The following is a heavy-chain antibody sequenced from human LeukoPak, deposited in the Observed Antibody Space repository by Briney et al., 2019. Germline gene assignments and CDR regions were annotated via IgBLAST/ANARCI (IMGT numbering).Heavy chain of an antibody. CDR1: GGSFSGYY. V-gene: IGHV4-34*01. CDR3: ARGQDIVVVPADDAFDI. Sequence: SETLSLTCAVYGGSFSGYYWSWIRQPPGKGLEWIGEINHSGSTNYNPSLKSRVTISVDTSKNQFSPKLSSVTAADTAVYYCARGQDIVVVPADDAFDIWGQGTMVTVSS. CDR2: INHSGST. D-gene: IGHD2-2*01. J-gene: IGHJ3*02.